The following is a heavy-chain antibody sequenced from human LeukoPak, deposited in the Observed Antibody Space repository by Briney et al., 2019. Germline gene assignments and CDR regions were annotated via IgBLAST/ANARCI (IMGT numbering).Heavy chain of an antibody. CDR2: ISYDGSNK. Sequence: GGSLRLSCAASGFTFSSYGMHWVRQAPGKGLEWVAVISYDGSNKYYTDSVKGRFTISRDNSKNMLCLQMSSLRIEDTGVYYCAKDSTRDYGYYGMPESWGQGTLVTVS. CDR3: AKDSTRDYGYYGMPES. D-gene: IGHD4-17*01. J-gene: IGHJ4*02. V-gene: IGHV3-30*18. CDR1: GFTFSSYG.